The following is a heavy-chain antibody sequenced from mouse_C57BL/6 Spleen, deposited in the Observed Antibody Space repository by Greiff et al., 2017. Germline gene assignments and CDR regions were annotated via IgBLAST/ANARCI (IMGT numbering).Heavy chain of an antibody. CDR2: IDPSDSET. CDR3: ARLATTVVATDFDY. Sequence: QVQLQQPGAELVRPGSSVKLSCKASGYTFTSYWMHWVKQRPIQGLEWIGNIDPSDSETHYNQKFKDKATLTVEKSSSTAYMQLSSLTSEDSAVYYCARLATTVVATDFDYWGQGTTLTVSS. D-gene: IGHD1-1*01. V-gene: IGHV1-52*01. CDR1: GYTFTSYW. J-gene: IGHJ2*01.